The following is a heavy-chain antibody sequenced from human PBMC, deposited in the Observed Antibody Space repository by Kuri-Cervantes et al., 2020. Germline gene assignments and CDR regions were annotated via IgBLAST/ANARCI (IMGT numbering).Heavy chain of an antibody. Sequence: SVKVSCKASGYTFTGYYMHWVRQAPGQGLEWIGWIVVGSGNTNYAQKFQERVTITRDMSTSTAYMELSSLRSEDTAVYYCAADSAGGGDWDDYYYYMDVWGKGTTVTVSS. CDR1: GYTFTGYY. CDR2: IVVGSGNT. J-gene: IGHJ6*03. V-gene: IGHV1-58*02. CDR3: AADSAGGGDWDDYYYYMDV. D-gene: IGHD2-21*02.